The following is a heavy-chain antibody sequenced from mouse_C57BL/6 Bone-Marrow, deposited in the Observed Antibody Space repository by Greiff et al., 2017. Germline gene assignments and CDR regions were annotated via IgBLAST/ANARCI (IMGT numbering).Heavy chain of an antibody. J-gene: IGHJ1*03. CDR2: IDPSDSYT. V-gene: IGHV1-69*01. CDR3: AREGCGSSPYGYFDV. CDR1: GYTFTSYW. D-gene: IGHD1-1*01. Sequence: QVQLKQPGAELVMPGASVKLSCKASGYTFTSYWMHWVKQRPGQGLEWIGEIDPSDSYTNYNQKFKGKSTLTVDKSSSTAYMQLSSLTSEDSAVYYCAREGCGSSPYGYFDVWGTGTTVTVSS.